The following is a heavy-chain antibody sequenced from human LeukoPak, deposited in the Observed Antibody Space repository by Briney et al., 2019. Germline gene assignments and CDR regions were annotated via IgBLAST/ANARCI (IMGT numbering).Heavy chain of an antibody. CDR2: INPNSGGT. CDR3: ARDSRAGIAAAGGFDY. CDR1: GYTFTNYG. D-gene: IGHD6-13*01. J-gene: IGHJ4*02. Sequence: GASVKVSCKASGYTFTNYGLSWVRQAPGQGLEWMGWINPNSGGTNYAQKFQGRVTMTRDTSISTAYMELSRLRSDDTAVYYCARDSRAGIAAAGGFDYWGQGTLVTVSS. V-gene: IGHV1-2*02.